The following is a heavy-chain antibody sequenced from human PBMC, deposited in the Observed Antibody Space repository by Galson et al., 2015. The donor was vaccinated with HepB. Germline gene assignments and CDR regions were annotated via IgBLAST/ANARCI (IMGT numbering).Heavy chain of an antibody. CDR2: IYHSGST. J-gene: IGHJ5*02. D-gene: IGHD3-22*01. CDR3: ARDTYYYDRRRRGGFDP. Sequence: SETLSLTCAVSGGSISSSNWWSWVRQPPGKGLEWIGEIYHSGSTNYNPSLKSRVTISVDKSKNQFSLKLSSVTAADTAVYYCARDTYYYDRRRRGGFDPWGQGTLVTVSS. CDR1: GGSISSSNW. V-gene: IGHV4-4*02.